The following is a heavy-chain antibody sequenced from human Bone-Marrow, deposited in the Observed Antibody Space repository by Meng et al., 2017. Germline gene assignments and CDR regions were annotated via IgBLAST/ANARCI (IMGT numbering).Heavy chain of an antibody. V-gene: IGHV3-11*01. Sequence: GESLKISCAASGFTFSDYYMSWIRQAPGKGLEWVAYISSSGSTIYYADSVKGRFTISRDNAKNSLYLQMNSLRAEDTAVYYYARTITLEWLLTPPHYFDYWGQGTLVTVSS. CDR2: ISSSGSTI. D-gene: IGHD3-3*01. CDR1: GFTFSDYY. J-gene: IGHJ4*02. CDR3: ARTITLEWLLTPPHYFDY.